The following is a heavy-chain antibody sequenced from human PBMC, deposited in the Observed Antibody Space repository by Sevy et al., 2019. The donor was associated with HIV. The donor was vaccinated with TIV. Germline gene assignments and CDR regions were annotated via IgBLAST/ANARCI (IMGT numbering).Heavy chain of an antibody. V-gene: IGHV3-30*03. J-gene: IGHJ4*02. D-gene: IGHD2-21*02. CDR3: ARRGGYCGGDCYSIDY. CDR2: ISYDGSNK. CDR1: GFIFSSYG. Sequence: CLRLSCAASGFIFSSYGVHWVRQEPGKGLERVAVISYDGSNKYYAESVKGRFTISRDNSKDTLFLQMNSLTPEDTAVYYCARRGGYCGGDCYSIDYWGQGALVTVSS.